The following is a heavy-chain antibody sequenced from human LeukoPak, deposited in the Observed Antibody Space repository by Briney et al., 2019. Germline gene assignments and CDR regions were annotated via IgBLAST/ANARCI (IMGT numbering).Heavy chain of an antibody. J-gene: IGHJ6*02. Sequence: SETLSLTCAVYGGSFSGYYWSWIRQPPGKGLEWIGEINHSGSTNYNPSLKSRVTISVDTSKNQFSLKLSSVTAADTAVYYCARGTGFSRYYYYGMDVWGQGTTVTVSS. V-gene: IGHV4-34*01. CDR3: ARGTGFSRYYYYGMDV. CDR2: INHSGST. CDR1: GGSFSGYY. D-gene: IGHD3-3*01.